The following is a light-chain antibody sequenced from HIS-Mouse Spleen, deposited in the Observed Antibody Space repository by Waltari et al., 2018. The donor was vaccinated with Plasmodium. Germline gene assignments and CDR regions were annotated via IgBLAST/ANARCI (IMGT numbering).Light chain of an antibody. CDR1: SRDVGSYNL. V-gene: IGLV2-23*03. J-gene: IGLJ2*01. CDR3: CSYAGSSTFVV. CDR2: EGS. Sequence: QSALTQPASVSGSPGQSITISCTGTSRDVGSYNLVSWYQQHPGKAPELMIYEGSKRPAGVSSRFSGAKSGNTASRTISGLQAEDEADYYCCSYAGSSTFVVFGGGTKLTVL.